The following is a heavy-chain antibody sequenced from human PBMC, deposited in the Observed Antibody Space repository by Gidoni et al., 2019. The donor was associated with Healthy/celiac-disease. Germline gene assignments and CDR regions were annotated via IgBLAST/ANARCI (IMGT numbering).Heavy chain of an antibody. V-gene: IGHV3-23*01. Sequence: LESGGGVVGAELAVRLSCADSGFTFSCYALSWVRQGPGKGLAWVSAISGIGGSTYYADSVKGRFTISRDNSKNTLYLQMNSLRAEDTAVYYCASAHMDYYDSSGYYPPYYGMDVWGQGTTVTVSS. J-gene: IGHJ6*02. CDR3: ASAHMDYYDSSGYYPPYYGMDV. CDR1: GFTFSCYA. CDR2: ISGIGGST. D-gene: IGHD3-22*01.